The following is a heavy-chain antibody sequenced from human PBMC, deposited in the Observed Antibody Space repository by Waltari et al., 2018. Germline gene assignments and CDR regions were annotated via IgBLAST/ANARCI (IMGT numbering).Heavy chain of an antibody. D-gene: IGHD3-10*01. CDR3: ARGREWFGVRLNMDV. Sequence: QVQLQESGPGLVKPSQTLSLTCTVPGGSITSVSYYWNWIRQPAGKGLEWIGRIYTSGSTIYSPSLESRVTISVDTSKNHFSLELRSVSAADTAVYYCARGREWFGVRLNMDVWGQGTTVTVSS. V-gene: IGHV4-61*02. J-gene: IGHJ6*02. CDR2: IYTSGST. CDR1: GGSITSVSYY.